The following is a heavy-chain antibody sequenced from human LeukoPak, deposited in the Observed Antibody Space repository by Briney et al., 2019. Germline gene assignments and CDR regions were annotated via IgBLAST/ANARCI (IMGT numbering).Heavy chain of an antibody. D-gene: IGHD6-19*01. CDR1: GGSISSYY. J-gene: IGHJ4*02. CDR3: ARRGSGWSFDY. V-gene: IGHV4-59*08. CDR2: IYYSGST. Sequence: SETLSLTCTVSGGSISSYYWSWIRQPPGKGLEWIGYIYYSGSTNYNPSLKSRVTISVDTSKNQFSLKLSSVTAADTAVYYCARRGSGWSFDYWGQGTLVTVSS.